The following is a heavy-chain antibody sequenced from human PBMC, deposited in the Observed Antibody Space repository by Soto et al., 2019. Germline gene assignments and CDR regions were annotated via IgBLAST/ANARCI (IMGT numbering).Heavy chain of an antibody. CDR1: GFTFSSYA. CDR2: VSIGGST. J-gene: IGHJ4*02. CDR3: AKRRGAGGHFDY. Sequence: GGSLRLSCAASGFTFSSYAMGWVRQGPGKGLEWVAVVSIGGSTHYADSVRGRFTISRDNSKNTLSLQMNSLTAEDTAVYFCAKRRGAGGHFDYWGQGALVTVS. V-gene: IGHV3-23*01. D-gene: IGHD2-15*01.